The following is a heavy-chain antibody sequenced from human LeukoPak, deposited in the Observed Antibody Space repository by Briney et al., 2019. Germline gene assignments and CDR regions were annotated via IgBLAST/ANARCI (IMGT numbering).Heavy chain of an antibody. CDR3: AKDHGTAVAGFYY. Sequence: GGSLRLSCAASGFTFSSYGMSWVRQAPGKGLEWVPGITSGGGSTYYADSVKGRFIVSRNTSKNTLYLQMNRLRAEDTAVYYCAKDHGTAVAGFYYWGQGTLVTVSS. V-gene: IGHV3-23*01. J-gene: IGHJ4*02. D-gene: IGHD6-19*01. CDR1: GFTFSSYG. CDR2: ITSGGGST.